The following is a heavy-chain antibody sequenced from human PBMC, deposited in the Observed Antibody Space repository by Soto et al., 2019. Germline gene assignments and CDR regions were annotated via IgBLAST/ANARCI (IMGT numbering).Heavy chain of an antibody. Sequence: QVQLVQSGAEVKKTGASVKGSCKASGYTFIGYYIHWVRQAPGQGLEWMGWINPNSGGTKYAQRFQGCVTMTRDRTISPAYRELGRLKSDDTGVYYCARVGGVLASLGYYGMDVWGPGTTVTVSS. V-gene: IGHV1-2*04. D-gene: IGHD3-10*01. CDR3: ARVGGVLASLGYYGMDV. CDR2: INPNSGGT. CDR1: GYTFIGYY. J-gene: IGHJ6*02.